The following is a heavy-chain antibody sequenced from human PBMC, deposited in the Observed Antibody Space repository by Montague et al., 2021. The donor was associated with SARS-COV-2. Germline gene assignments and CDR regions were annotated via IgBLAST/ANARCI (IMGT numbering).Heavy chain of an antibody. CDR2: ISYDGSNK. Sequence: SLRLSCAASGFTFSSYGMHWVRQAPGKGLEWVAVISYDGSNKYYADSVKGRFTISRDNSKNTLYLQMNSLRAEDTAVYYCAGHLYSYANCFDPWGQGTLVTVSS. V-gene: IGHV3-30*03. CDR1: GFTFSSYG. CDR3: AGHLYSYANCFDP. D-gene: IGHD3-10*01. J-gene: IGHJ5*02.